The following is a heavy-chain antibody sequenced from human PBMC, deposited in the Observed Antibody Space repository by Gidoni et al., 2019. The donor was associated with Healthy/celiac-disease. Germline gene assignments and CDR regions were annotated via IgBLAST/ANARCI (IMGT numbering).Heavy chain of an antibody. CDR2: ISGSGAST. CDR3: ARRGTATPDAFDF. Sequence: EVQMLESGGGLVQPGGSLRLSCAASGFTFNTYAIHWVRQAPGKGLGWVSGISGSGASTYYADSVKGRFTISRDNSRNTLHLQMNSLRAEDTAVYYCARRGTATPDAFDFWGQGTMVTVSS. J-gene: IGHJ3*01. V-gene: IGHV3-23*01. D-gene: IGHD6-25*01. CDR1: GFTFNTYA.